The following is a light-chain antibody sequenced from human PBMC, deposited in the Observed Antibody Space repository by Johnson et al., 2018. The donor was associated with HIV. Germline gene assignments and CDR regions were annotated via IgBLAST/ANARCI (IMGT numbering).Light chain of an antibody. CDR2: ENN. CDR3: GTWDSSLSVYV. Sequence: QSVLTQPPSVSAAPGQKVTISCSGSNSNIGNNYVSWYQQLPGTAPKLLIYENNQRSSGIPDRFSGSKSATSATLGITGLQTGDEADYYCGTWDSSLSVYVFGSETKVTVL. CDR1: NSNIGNNY. J-gene: IGLJ1*01. V-gene: IGLV1-51*02.